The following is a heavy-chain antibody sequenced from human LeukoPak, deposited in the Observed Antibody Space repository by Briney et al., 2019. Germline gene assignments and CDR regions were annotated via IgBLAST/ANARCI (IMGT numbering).Heavy chain of an antibody. Sequence: SETLSLTCAVYGGSFSGYYWSWIRQPPGKGLEWIGEINHSGSTNYNPSLKSRVTISVDTSKNQFSLKLSSVTAADTAVYYCARLTRYSYGSRYFQHWGQGTLVTVSS. CDR3: ARLTRYSYGSRYFQH. D-gene: IGHD5-18*01. CDR1: GGSFSGYY. J-gene: IGHJ1*01. CDR2: INHSGST. V-gene: IGHV4-34*01.